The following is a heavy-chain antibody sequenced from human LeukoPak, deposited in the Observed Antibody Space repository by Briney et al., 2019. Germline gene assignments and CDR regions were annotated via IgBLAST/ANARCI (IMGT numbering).Heavy chain of an antibody. D-gene: IGHD3-16*01. Sequence: ASVKVSCKASGYTFSSYDINWVRQATGQGLEWMGWMNPNSGNTGYAQKFQGRVTMTRNTSISTAYMELSSLRSEDTAVYYCARVNSPDYGYYYYYGMDVWGQGTTVTVSS. CDR3: ARVNSPDYGYYYYYGMDV. CDR1: GYTFSSYD. J-gene: IGHJ6*02. V-gene: IGHV1-8*01. CDR2: MNPNSGNT.